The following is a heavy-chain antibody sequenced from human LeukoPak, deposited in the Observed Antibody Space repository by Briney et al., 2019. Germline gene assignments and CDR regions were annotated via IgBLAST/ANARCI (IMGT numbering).Heavy chain of an antibody. CDR1: GGSISSSSYY. CDR3: ARAWWFDP. J-gene: IGHJ5*02. V-gene: IGHV4-39*07. Sequence: PSETLSLTCTVSGGSISSSSYYWGWIRQPPGKGLEWIGEINHSGSTNYNPSLKSRVTISVDTSKNQFSLKLSSVTAADTAVYYCARAWWFDPWGQGTLVTVSS. CDR2: INHSGST.